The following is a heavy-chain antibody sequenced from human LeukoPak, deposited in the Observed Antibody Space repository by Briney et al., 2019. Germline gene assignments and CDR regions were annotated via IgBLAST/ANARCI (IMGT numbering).Heavy chain of an antibody. Sequence: SVKVSCKASGGTFSSYAISWVRQAPGQGLEWMGGIFPIFGTANYAQKFQGRVTITADESTSTAYMELSSLRSEDTAVYYCAKNKYSSSWYNFDYWGQGTLVTVSS. CDR3: AKNKYSSSWYNFDY. CDR1: GGTFSSYA. CDR2: IFPIFGTA. D-gene: IGHD6-13*01. V-gene: IGHV1-69*13. J-gene: IGHJ4*02.